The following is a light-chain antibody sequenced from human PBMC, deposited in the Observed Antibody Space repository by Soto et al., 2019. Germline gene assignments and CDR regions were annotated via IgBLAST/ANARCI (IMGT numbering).Light chain of an antibody. V-gene: IGKV1-13*02. J-gene: IGKJ3*01. CDR1: QGISSA. CDR3: QQFNSYPQGFT. Sequence: AIQLTQSPSSLSASVGDRVTITCRASQGISSALAWYQQKPGKAPKLLIYDASSLESGVPSRLSGSGSGTDFTLTISSLQPEDFATYYCQQFNSYPQGFTFGPGTKVDIK. CDR2: DAS.